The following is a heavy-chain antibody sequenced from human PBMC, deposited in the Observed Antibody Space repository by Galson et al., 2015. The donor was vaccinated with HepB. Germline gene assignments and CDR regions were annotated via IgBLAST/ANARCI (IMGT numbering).Heavy chain of an antibody. J-gene: IGHJ4*02. D-gene: IGHD1-1*01. Sequence: SVKVSCKASGNTCTNCYMHWVRQAPGQGLEWIGIMYPSSTSTSYAQKFQGRVTISRDNSKNTLYLQMNSLRPDDTAVYYCAREQHQLIRDLKDWGRGTLVTVSS. CDR2: MYPSSTST. CDR1: GNTCTNCY. CDR3: AREQHQLIRDLKD. V-gene: IGHV1-46*01.